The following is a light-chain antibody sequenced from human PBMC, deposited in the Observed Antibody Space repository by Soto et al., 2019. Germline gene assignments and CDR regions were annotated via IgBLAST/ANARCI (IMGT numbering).Light chain of an antibody. Sequence: DIVLTHSPGTLSWSRGERATLSCRARQSVVRSSLAWYQQKPGQAPRLLISSVSKRATGIPDRFSGGGSGTDFTLTISRVEPEDFALYICQQYDGSPITFGQGTRLEIK. CDR3: QQYDGSPIT. V-gene: IGKV3-20*01. J-gene: IGKJ5*01. CDR1: QSVVRSS. CDR2: SVS.